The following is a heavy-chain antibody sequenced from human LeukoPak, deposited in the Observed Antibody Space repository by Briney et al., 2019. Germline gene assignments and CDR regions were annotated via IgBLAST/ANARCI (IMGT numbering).Heavy chain of an antibody. V-gene: IGHV3-74*01. CDR3: ARSNQADDY. J-gene: IGHJ4*02. Sequence: GGSLSLSCAAAGFTFSSYWMHWVRQVPGKGLVWVSRVNPGGSSTAYADSVKGRFSISRDNARNTLYLQMNSLRDEDTAVYYCARSNQADDYWGQGTLVTVSS. D-gene: IGHD4-11*01. CDR1: GFTFSSYW. CDR2: VNPGGSST.